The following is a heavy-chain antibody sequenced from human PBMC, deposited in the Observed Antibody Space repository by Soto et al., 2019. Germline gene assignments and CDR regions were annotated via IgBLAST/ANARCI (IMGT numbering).Heavy chain of an antibody. CDR1: GFTFSSYW. CDR2: INSDGSST. Sequence: GGSLRLSCAASGFTFSSYWMHWVRQAPGKGLVWVSRINSDGSSTSYADSVKGRFTISRDNAKNTLYLQMNSLRAEDTAVYYCASMTGDYGDYGLTGWGQGTLVTVSS. CDR3: ASMTGDYGDYGLTG. J-gene: IGHJ4*02. V-gene: IGHV3-74*01. D-gene: IGHD4-17*01.